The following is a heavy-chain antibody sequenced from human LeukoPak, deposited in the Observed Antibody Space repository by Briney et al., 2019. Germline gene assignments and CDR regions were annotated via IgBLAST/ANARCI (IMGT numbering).Heavy chain of an antibody. D-gene: IGHD3-3*01. CDR3: ARDATYYDFWSGYYRDSDY. Sequence: GGSLRLSCVASGFTSGVYAMSWVRQAPGKGLEWVANIKQDGSEKYYVDSVKGRFTISRDNAKNSLYLQMNSLRAEDTAVYYCARDATYYDFWSGYYRDSDYWGQGTLVTVSS. V-gene: IGHV3-7*03. CDR2: IKQDGSEK. J-gene: IGHJ4*02. CDR1: GFTSGVYA.